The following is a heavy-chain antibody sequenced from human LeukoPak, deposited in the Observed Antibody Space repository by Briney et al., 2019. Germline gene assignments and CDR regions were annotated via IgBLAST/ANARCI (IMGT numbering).Heavy chain of an antibody. CDR2: ISGSGGST. D-gene: IGHD1-1*01. J-gene: IGHJ4*02. Sequence: GSLRLSCAASGFTFSDYYMSWIRQAPGKGLEWVSAISGSGGSTYYADSLKGRFTISRDNAKNSLYLQMNSLRAEDTAVYFCARDRGWNDGLLYWGQGPLVTASS. CDR1: GFTFSDYY. V-gene: IGHV3-11*04. CDR3: ARDRGWNDGLLY.